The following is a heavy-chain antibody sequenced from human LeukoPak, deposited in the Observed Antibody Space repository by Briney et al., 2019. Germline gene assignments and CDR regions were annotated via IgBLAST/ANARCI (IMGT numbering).Heavy chain of an antibody. CDR2: ISAYNGNT. J-gene: IGHJ5*02. Sequence: ASVKVSCKASGYTFTSYGISWVRQAPGQGLEWMGWISAYNGNTNYAQKLQGRVTMTTDTSTSTAYMELRSLRSDDTAVYYCARDTPYCSSTSCYPGAGNWFDPWGQRTLVTVSS. D-gene: IGHD2-2*01. CDR3: ARDTPYCSSTSCYPGAGNWFDP. V-gene: IGHV1-18*01. CDR1: GYTFTSYG.